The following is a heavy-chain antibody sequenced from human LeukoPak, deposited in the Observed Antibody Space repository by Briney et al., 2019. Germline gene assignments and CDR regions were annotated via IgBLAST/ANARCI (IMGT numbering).Heavy chain of an antibody. Sequence: PSETLSLTCVVSGASMNSPDWWDWVRQPPGKGLQWIGEINHGGTTNYNPSLKSRVTISVDTSKNQFSLKLTSVTATDTAVYYCARGGLSTVTTEPFDYWAQGTLVTVSS. CDR3: ARGGLSTVTTEPFDY. CDR2: INHGGTT. V-gene: IGHV4-4*02. CDR1: GASMNSPDW. D-gene: IGHD4-11*01. J-gene: IGHJ4*02.